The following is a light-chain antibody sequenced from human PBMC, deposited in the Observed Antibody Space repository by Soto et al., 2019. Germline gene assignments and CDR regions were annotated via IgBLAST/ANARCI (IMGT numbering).Light chain of an antibody. CDR2: SAS. CDR3: QQANTFALT. V-gene: IGKV1-12*01. J-gene: IGKJ4*01. Sequence: DIQMTQSPSSVSASVGDRVTITCRASQGINSWLAWYQQKSGKAPKLLIYSASSLVSGVPSRFSGSGSGTDFTLTISSLQTEDFATYYCQQANTFALTFGGGTKVEIK. CDR1: QGINSW.